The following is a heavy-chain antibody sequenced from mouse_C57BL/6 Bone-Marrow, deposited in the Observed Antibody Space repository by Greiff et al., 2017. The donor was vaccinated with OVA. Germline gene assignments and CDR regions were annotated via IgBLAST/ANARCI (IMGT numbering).Heavy chain of an antibody. Sequence: QVQLKQSGPELVKPGASVKISCKASGYAFSSSWMTWVTQRPGKGLEWIGRIYPGDGDTNYNGKFTGKATMTADKSSSTAYMQLSSLTSEDSAVYVCARHEDGYYASYFDYWGQGTTLTGSS. CDR3: ARHEDGYYASYFDY. CDR2: IYPGDGDT. D-gene: IGHD2-3*01. CDR1: GYAFSSSW. J-gene: IGHJ2*01. V-gene: IGHV1-82*01.